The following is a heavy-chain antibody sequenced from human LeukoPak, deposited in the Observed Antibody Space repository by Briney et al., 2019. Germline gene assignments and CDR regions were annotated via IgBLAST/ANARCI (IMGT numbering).Heavy chain of an antibody. CDR1: GASITNEDFF. CDR2: ISSSGTT. D-gene: IGHD7-27*01. CDR3: VAEVEAADSPLGHLNFDS. Sequence: SETLSLTCAVTGASITNEDFFWGWIRQPSGRGLEWVGTISSSGTTYYSPSLRSRLTISVDTSKNHFSLKLTSVTAADTAVYYCVAEVEAADSPLGHLNFDSWGQGILASVSS. J-gene: IGHJ4*02. V-gene: IGHV4-39*02.